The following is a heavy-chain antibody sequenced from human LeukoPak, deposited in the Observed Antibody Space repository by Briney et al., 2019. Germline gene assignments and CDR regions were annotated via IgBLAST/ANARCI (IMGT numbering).Heavy chain of an antibody. V-gene: IGHV5-51*01. J-gene: IGHJ4*02. Sequence: GESLKISCKGSGYSFTNYWIGWVRQMPGKGLEWMGIIYPGDSDTRYSPSFQGQVTFSADKSISTAYLQWSSLEASNTAMYYCARQSSVVPAALYYFDYWGQGTLVTVSS. CDR2: IYPGDSDT. CDR1: GYSFTNYW. D-gene: IGHD2-2*01. CDR3: ARQSSVVPAALYYFDY.